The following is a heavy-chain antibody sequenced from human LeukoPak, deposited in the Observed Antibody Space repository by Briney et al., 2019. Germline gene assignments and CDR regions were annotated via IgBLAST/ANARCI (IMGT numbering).Heavy chain of an antibody. CDR2: IYSTGST. V-gene: IGHV4-4*07. J-gene: IGHJ5*02. CDR3: AREPIEEAVRWFDP. CDR1: GGSISSYY. D-gene: IGHD6-6*01. Sequence: SETLSLTCTVSGGSISSYYWSWIRQPAGKGLEWIGRIYSTGSTNYNPSLKSRVTISVDTSKNQFSLKLSSVTAADTAVYYCAREPIEEAVRWFDPWGQGTLVTVSS.